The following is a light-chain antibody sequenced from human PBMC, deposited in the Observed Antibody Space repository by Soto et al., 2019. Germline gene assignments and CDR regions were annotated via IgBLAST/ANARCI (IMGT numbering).Light chain of an antibody. Sequence: EIVLTQSPGTLSLSPGERATLSCRASQSFNSIYLSWYQQKPVQAPRLLIYVASSRATGIPDRFSGSGSGTDFTLTSSRLEPEDFAVYCCHQYDSWTFGQGTKVDIK. V-gene: IGKV3-20*01. J-gene: IGKJ1*01. CDR3: HQYDSWT. CDR1: QSFNSIY. CDR2: VAS.